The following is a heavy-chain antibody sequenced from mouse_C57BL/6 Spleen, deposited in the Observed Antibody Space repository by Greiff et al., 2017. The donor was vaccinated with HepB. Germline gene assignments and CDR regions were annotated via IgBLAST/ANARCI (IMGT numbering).Heavy chain of an antibody. CDR2: IYPSDSET. CDR1: GYTFTSYW. V-gene: IGHV1-61*01. D-gene: IGHD1-1*01. Sequence: QVQLQQPGAELVRPGSSVKLSCKASGYTFTSYWMDWVKQRPGQGLEWIGNIYPSDSETHYNQKFKDKATLTVDKSSSTAYMQLSSLTSEDSAVYYCASLITTVVGRFAYWGQGTLVTVSA. J-gene: IGHJ3*01. CDR3: ASLITTVVGRFAY.